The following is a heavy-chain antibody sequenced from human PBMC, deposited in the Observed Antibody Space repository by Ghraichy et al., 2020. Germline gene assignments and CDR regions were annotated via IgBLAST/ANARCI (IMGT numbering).Heavy chain of an antibody. CDR1: GGSISSYY. V-gene: IGHV4-59*01. Sequence: SETLSLTCTVSGGSISSYYWSWIWQPPGKGLEWIGYIYYNGSTNYNPSLKSRVTISVDTSKNQFSLKLSSVTAADTAVYYCARSRGGGSYPRTFDYWGQGTLVTVSS. CDR2: IYYNGST. D-gene: IGHD1-26*01. J-gene: IGHJ4*02. CDR3: ARSRGGGSYPRTFDY.